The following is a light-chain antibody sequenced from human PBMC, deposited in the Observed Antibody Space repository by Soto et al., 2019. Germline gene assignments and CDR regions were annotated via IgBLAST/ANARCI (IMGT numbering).Light chain of an antibody. Sequence: DLQMTQSPSSLSASVGDRVTITCRASQSISNYLNWYQQKPGKAPKLLMYAASSLQSGVPSRFSGSGSGTDFTLTISSLQPEDFANYYCQQSYSTPRTFGQGTKVEIK. CDR2: AAS. J-gene: IGKJ1*01. CDR3: QQSYSTPRT. CDR1: QSISNY. V-gene: IGKV1-39*01.